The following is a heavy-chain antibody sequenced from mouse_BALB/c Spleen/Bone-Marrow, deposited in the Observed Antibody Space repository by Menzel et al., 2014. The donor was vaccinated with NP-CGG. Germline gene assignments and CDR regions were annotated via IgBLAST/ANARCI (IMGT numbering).Heavy chain of an antibody. V-gene: IGHV7-3*02. CDR1: GFIFTDYY. CDR3: ARGWITTGFAY. Sequence: EVKLMESGGGLVQPWGSLRLSCATSGFIFTDYYMSWVRQPPGKALEWLGFIRNKANGYTTEYSASVKGRFTISRDNSQSILYLQMNTLRAEDSATYYCARGWITTGFAYWGQGTLVTVSA. D-gene: IGHD1-1*01. CDR2: IRNKANGYTT. J-gene: IGHJ3*01.